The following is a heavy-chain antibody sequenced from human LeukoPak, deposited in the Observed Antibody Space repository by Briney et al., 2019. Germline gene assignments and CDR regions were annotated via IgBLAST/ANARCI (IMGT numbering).Heavy chain of an antibody. CDR3: AKDHAGTDRAFEY. CDR1: GFNFRTCG. Sequence: GTSLRLSCATSGFNFRTCGVHWVRQAPGKGLEWVALMSSDGIKTYYADSMKGRFTISRDSSKDTLYLQMSRLRHDDTAIYYCAKDHAGTDRAFEYLGQGTLVTVSS. CDR2: MSSDGIKT. V-gene: IGHV3-30*04. J-gene: IGHJ4*02. D-gene: IGHD1-1*01.